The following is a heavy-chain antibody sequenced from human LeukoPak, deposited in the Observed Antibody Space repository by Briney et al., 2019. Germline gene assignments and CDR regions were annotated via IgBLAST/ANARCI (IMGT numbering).Heavy chain of an antibody. CDR2: IYYSGST. Sequence: PSETLSLTCTVSGGSISSSSYYWGWIRQPPGEGLGWIGSIYYSGSTYYNPSLKSRVTISVDTSKNQFSLKLSSVTAADTAVYYCAGTVITPYNWFDPWGQGTLVTVSS. CDR1: GGSISSSSYY. J-gene: IGHJ5*02. V-gene: IGHV4-39*07. CDR3: AGTVITPYNWFDP. D-gene: IGHD3-22*01.